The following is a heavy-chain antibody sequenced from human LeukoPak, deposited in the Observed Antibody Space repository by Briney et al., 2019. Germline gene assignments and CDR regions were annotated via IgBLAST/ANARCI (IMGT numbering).Heavy chain of an antibody. J-gene: IGHJ4*02. CDR2: ISGSGGST. Sequence: GGSLRLSCAASGFTFSSYVMTWVRQAPGKGLEWVSAISGSGGSTYNADSVRGRFTISRDNSKSTLHPQMDSLRAEDSALYYCAKWPEGATPKFHHWGQGTLVTVSS. CDR1: GFTFSSYV. D-gene: IGHD1-26*01. V-gene: IGHV3-23*01. CDR3: AKWPEGATPKFHH.